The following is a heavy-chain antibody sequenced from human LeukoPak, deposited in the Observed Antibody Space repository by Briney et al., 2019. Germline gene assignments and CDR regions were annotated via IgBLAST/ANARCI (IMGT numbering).Heavy chain of an antibody. J-gene: IGHJ3*02. CDR1: GGSISSSSYY. Sequence: SETLSLTCTVSGGSISSSSYYWGWIRQPPGKGLEWIGSIYYSGSTYYNPSLKSRVTLSVDTSRNQFSLKLCSVTAADTAVYYCARQSPTLNAFDIWGLGTMVTVSS. V-gene: IGHV4-39*01. CDR3: ARQSPTLNAFDI. CDR2: IYYSGST.